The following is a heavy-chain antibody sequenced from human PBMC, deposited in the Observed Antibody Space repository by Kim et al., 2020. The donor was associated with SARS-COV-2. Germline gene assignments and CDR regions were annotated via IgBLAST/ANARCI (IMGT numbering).Heavy chain of an antibody. V-gene: IGHV4-4*07. CDR3: SKDDFYDGGGSNWFDS. Sequence: SETLSLTCTVSGGSITDYFWSWVRQPARKGLEWIGRIHNSGNANYNPSLKSRVTMSVDTSKNQFSLKLSSVTAADTAVYFCSKDDFYDGGGSNWFDSWG. J-gene: IGHJ5*01. CDR1: GGSITDYF. D-gene: IGHD2-21*02. CDR2: IHNSGNA.